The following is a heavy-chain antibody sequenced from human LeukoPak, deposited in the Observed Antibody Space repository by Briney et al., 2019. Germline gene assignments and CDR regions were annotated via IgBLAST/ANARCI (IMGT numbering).Heavy chain of an antibody. V-gene: IGHV4-34*01. CDR3: AGELELLYLVYFDY. CDR2: INHSGST. CDR1: GGSFSGYY. Sequence: SETLSLTCAVYGGSFSGYYWGWIRQPPGKGLEWIGEINHSGSTNYNPSLKSRVTISVDTSKNQFSLKLSSVTAADTAVYYCAGELELLYLVYFDYWGQGTLVTVSS. D-gene: IGHD1-7*01. J-gene: IGHJ4*02.